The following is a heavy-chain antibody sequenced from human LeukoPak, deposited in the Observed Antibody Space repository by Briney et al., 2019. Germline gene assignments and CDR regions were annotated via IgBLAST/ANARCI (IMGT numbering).Heavy chain of an antibody. Sequence: GGSLRLSCAASGFTFSTYAMSWVRQAPGKGLEWVAFIRYDGSNKYYADSVKGRFTISRDNSKNTLYLQMNSLRAEDTAVYYCATTRAYDSSYFDIWGQGTMVTVSS. CDR2: IRYDGSNK. J-gene: IGHJ3*02. D-gene: IGHD3-22*01. CDR3: ATTRAYDSSYFDI. V-gene: IGHV3-30*02. CDR1: GFTFSTYA.